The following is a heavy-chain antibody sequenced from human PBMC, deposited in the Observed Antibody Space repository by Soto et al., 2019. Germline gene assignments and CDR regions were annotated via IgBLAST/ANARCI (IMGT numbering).Heavy chain of an antibody. D-gene: IGHD2-21*01. CDR3: GRSRCGSDCMQMYSSHASYGLEV. CDR2: LCWDDDK. CDR1: GLSLRTTGVG. V-gene: IGHV2-5*02. J-gene: IGHJ6*02. Sequence: QITLKESGPTLVKPTQTLTLTCTFSGLSLRTTGVGVGWVRQPPGKALEWLALLCWDDDKRYSPSLKRILTITKYPTEKQVVLTMTNMDTVDTATYYCGRSRCGSDCMQMYSSHASYGLEVGGPGTTVTVSS.